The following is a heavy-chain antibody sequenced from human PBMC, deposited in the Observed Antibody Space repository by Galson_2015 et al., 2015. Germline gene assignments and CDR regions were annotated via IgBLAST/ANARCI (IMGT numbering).Heavy chain of an antibody. CDR3: AKNYGSGSYYKVYFQH. CDR2: ISYDGSNK. J-gene: IGHJ1*01. Sequence: SLRLSCAASGFTFSSYAMYWVRQAPGKGLEWVAVISYDGSNKYYADSVKGRFTISRDNSKNTLYLQMNSLRAEDTAVYYCAKNYGSGSYYKVYFQHWGQGTLVTVSS. CDR1: GFTFSSYA. V-gene: IGHV3-30-3*02. D-gene: IGHD3-10*01.